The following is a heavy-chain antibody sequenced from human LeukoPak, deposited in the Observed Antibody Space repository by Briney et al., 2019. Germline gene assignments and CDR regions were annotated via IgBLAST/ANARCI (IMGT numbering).Heavy chain of an antibody. CDR1: GFTFSNYA. CDR3: AKGGGGDFPFDY. D-gene: IGHD2-21*02. CDR2: LSGSGGST. V-gene: IGHV3-23*01. J-gene: IGHJ4*02. Sequence: GGSLRLSCAASGFTFSNYAMSWVRQAPGKGLEWVSGLSGSGGSTYYADSVKGRFTISRDNFKNTLYLQMNILRAEDTAVYYCAKGGGGDFPFDYWGQGTLVTVSS.